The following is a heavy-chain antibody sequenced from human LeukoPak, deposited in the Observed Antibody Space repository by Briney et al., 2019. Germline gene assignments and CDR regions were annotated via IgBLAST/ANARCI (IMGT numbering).Heavy chain of an antibody. CDR1: GYTFTSYG. CDR3: SADSSGYYPLY. D-gene: IGHD3-22*01. CDR2: ISAYNGNT. J-gene: IGHJ4*02. V-gene: IGHV1-18*01. Sequence: ASVKVSCKVSGYTFTSYGISWLRQAPGQGLEWMGWISAYNGNTNYAQKLQGRVTMTTDTSTSTAYMELRSLRSDDTAVYYCSADSSGYYPLYWGQGTLVTVSS.